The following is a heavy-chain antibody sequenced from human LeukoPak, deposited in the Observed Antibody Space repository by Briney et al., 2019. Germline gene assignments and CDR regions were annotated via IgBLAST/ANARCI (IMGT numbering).Heavy chain of an antibody. CDR3: ARGPRILAAGSYFFDY. J-gene: IGHJ4*02. CDR2: INVNGGAM. D-gene: IGHD6-13*01. Sequence: GSLRLSCAASGFTVSSNYMSWVRQAPGKGLEWVSFINVNGGAMYYADFVKGRFTISRENAQNSVYLEMNSLRDEDTAVYYCARGPRILAAGSYFFDYWGQGSLVTVSS. CDR1: GFTVSSNY. V-gene: IGHV3-11*01.